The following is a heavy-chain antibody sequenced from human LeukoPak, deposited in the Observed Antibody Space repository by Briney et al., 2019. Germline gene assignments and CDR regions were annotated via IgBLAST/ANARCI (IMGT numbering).Heavy chain of an antibody. CDR3: TRDLGATAY. J-gene: IGHJ4*02. D-gene: IGHD1-26*01. V-gene: IGHV3-48*01. CDR2: ISYSSTTI. Sequence: PSETLSLTCTVSGGSISSSSYYWGWIRQAPGKGLEWVSYISYSSTTIYYADSVKGRFTISRDNAKNSLYLQMNSLRAEDTAVYYCTRDLGATAYFGQGTLVTVSS. CDR1: GGSISSSS.